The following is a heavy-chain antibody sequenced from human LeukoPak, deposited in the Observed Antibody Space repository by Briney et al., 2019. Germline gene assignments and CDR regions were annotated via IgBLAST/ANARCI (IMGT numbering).Heavy chain of an antibody. J-gene: IGHJ4*02. D-gene: IGHD2-8*01. Sequence: GGSLRLSCVASGFTFSSYWMTWVRQAPGKGLEWLANIKEDGSIQYYLDSVRGRFTISRDNAKTSVYLQLNSLRADDTAVYYCAKDPKVYAIMIDYWGQGTLVTVSS. CDR3: AKDPKVYAIMIDY. CDR1: GFTFSSYW. V-gene: IGHV3-7*01. CDR2: IKEDGSIQ.